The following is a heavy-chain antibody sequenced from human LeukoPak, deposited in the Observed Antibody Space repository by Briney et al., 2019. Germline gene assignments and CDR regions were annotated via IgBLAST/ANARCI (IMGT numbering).Heavy chain of an antibody. J-gene: IGHJ4*02. Sequence: SQTLSPTCVVSGDSVSSKNGAWNWIRQSPSRGLEWLGRTYYRSKWYNDYAESMEGRMTISQDTSENQYSLHLNSVTPDDTAVYYCARDFGTTGWHTFDYWGQGTLVTVSS. D-gene: IGHD6-19*01. CDR1: GDSVSSKNGA. CDR3: ARDFGTTGWHTFDY. V-gene: IGHV6-1*01. CDR2: TYYRSKWYN.